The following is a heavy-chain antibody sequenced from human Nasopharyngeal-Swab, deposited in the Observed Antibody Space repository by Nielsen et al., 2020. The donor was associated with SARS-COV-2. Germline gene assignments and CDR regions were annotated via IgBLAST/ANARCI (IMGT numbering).Heavy chain of an antibody. J-gene: IGHJ6*02. D-gene: IGHD6-13*01. CDR3: ARDSSSWAYYGMDV. V-gene: IGHV3-53*01. Sequence: WIRRPPSPGLELVSVIYSGGSTYYADSVKGRFTISRDNSKNTLYLQMNSLRAEDTAVYYCARDSSSWAYYGMDVWGQGTTVTVSS. CDR2: IYSGGST.